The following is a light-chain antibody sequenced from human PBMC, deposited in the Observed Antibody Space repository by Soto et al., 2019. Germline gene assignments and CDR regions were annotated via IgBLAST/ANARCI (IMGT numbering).Light chain of an antibody. J-gene: IGLJ1*01. CDR3: TSYTSSNTLYV. CDR1: SSDVGAYEF. V-gene: IGLV2-14*01. CDR2: GVS. Sequence: QSVLTQPASVSGSPGQSITISCTGTSSDVGAYEFVSWYQQHPDKAPKLMIYGVSNRPSGVSDRFSGSKSGNTASLTISGLLAEDEADYYCTSYTSSNTLYVFGTGTKVTVL.